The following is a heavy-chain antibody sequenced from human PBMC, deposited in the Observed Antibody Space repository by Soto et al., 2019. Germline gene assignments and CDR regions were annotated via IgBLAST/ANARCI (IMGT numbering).Heavy chain of an antibody. CDR2: IIPIFGTA. V-gene: IGHV1-69*13. J-gene: IGHJ6*02. D-gene: IGHD2-21*02. CDR3: ARCGGDCYDYYYYGMDL. Sequence: SVKVSCKASGGTFSSYAISCVRQAPGQGLEWMGGIIPIFGTANYAQKFQGRVTITADESTSTAYMELSSLRSEDTAVYYCARCGGDCYDYYYYGMDLWGPGTTVTVSS. CDR1: GGTFSSYA.